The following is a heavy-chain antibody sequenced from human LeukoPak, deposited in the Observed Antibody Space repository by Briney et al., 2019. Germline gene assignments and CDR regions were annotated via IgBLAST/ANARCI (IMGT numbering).Heavy chain of an antibody. Sequence: GGSLRLSCAASGFTFSSYAMSWVRQAPGKGLEWVSAISGSGGSTYYADSVKGRFTISRDNSKNTLYLQMNSLRAEDTAVYYCAKKARGYSSSWYLFDYWGQGTLVTVSS. CDR3: AKKARGYSSSWYLFDY. CDR1: GFTFSSYA. D-gene: IGHD6-13*01. CDR2: ISGSGGST. V-gene: IGHV3-23*01. J-gene: IGHJ4*02.